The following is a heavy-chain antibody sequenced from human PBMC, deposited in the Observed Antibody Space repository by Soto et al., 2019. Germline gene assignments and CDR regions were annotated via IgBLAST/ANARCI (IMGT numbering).Heavy chain of an antibody. CDR1: GGSISSSSYY. J-gene: IGHJ6*02. D-gene: IGHD6-6*01. Sequence: SETLSLTCTVSGGSISSSSYYWTWIRQNPGKGLEWIGEISHSGTTNYNPSLKSRVTISVDTSKNQFSLKLSSVTAADTAVYYCARGRGSSSPAYHYYYYGMDVWGQGTTVTVSS. CDR2: ISHSGTT. CDR3: ARGRGSSSPAYHYYYYGMDV. V-gene: IGHV4-39*07.